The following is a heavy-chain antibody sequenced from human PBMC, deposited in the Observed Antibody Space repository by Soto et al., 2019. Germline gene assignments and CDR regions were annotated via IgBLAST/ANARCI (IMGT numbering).Heavy chain of an antibody. V-gene: IGHV4-34*01. CDR2: INHSGST. D-gene: IGHD3-3*01. CDR1: GGSFSGYY. J-gene: IGHJ4*02. CDR3: ASPYYDFWSGPPWGTQKYYFDF. Sequence: QVHLQQWGAGLLKPSETLSLTCAVYGGSFSGYYWSWIRQPPGKGLEWIGEINHSGSTNYNPSLESRIIISVDTSKNQFSLKLSSVTAADTAVYYCASPYYDFWSGPPWGTQKYYFDFWGQGTLVTVSS.